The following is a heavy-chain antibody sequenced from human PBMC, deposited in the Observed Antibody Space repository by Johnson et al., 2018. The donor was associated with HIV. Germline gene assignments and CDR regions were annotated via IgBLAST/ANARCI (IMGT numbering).Heavy chain of an antibody. D-gene: IGHD1-7*01. CDR1: GFTFDDYG. Sequence: VQLVESGGGVLRPGGSLRLSCAASGFTFDDYGMNWVRQAPGKGLEWVARISVDVTDTAYADSVKGRFTITRDNAENTLYLQMNSLRAEDTAVYYCARPVTGTNIFDMWGQGTMVTGSS. CDR3: ARPVTGTNIFDM. V-gene: IGHV3-20*04. CDR2: ISVDVTDT. J-gene: IGHJ3*02.